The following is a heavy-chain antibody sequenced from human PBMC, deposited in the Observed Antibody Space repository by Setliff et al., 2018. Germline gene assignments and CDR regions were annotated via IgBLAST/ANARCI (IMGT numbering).Heavy chain of an antibody. Sequence: KPSETLSLTCTVSGDSISSTSYQWGWVRQPPGKGLEWIGSISYSGTTYHNRSLRSRVTISIDTSKNQFSLKVTSVTAADTAVYYCASRSGVVEDPPRQVILDDGFDIWGQGTMVTVSS. J-gene: IGHJ3*02. V-gene: IGHV4-39*01. CDR3: ASRSGVVEDPPRQVILDDGFDI. CDR2: ISYSGTT. CDR1: GDSISSTSYQ. D-gene: IGHD2-15*01.